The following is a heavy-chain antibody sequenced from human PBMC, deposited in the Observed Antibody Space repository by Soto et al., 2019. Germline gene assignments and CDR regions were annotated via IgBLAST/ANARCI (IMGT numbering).Heavy chain of an antibody. CDR1: GYGFICSY. Sequence: PSLPVSWKASGYGFICSYIRWVGQAPGQGLEWMGWINPNSGGTNYAQKFQGRVTMTRDTSISTAYMELSRLRSDDTAVYYCARVSPEVTAIDYWGQGTLVTVSS. V-gene: IGHV1-2*02. CDR3: ARVSPEVTAIDY. J-gene: IGHJ4*02. D-gene: IGHD2-21*02. CDR2: INPNSGGT.